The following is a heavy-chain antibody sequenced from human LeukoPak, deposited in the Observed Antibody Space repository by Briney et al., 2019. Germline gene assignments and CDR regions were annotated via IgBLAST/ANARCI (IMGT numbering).Heavy chain of an antibody. D-gene: IGHD6-13*01. CDR2: IYYSGST. J-gene: IGHJ6*02. CDR1: GGSISSYY. V-gene: IGHV4-59*01. Sequence: SETLSLTCTVSGGSISSYYWSWIRQPPGKGLEWIGYIYYSGSTNYNPSLKSRVAMSVDTSKNHFSLNLSSVTAADTAVYYCATYTSSRYYYGLDVWGQGTTVTVSS. CDR3: ATYTSSRYYYGLDV.